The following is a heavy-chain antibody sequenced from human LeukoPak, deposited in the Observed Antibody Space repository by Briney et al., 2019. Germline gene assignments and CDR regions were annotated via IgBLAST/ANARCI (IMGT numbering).Heavy chain of an antibody. Sequence: SETLSLTCAVYGGSFSGYYWSWILQPPGKGLEWIGEINHSGSTNYNPSLKSRVTISVDTSKNQFSLKLSSVTAADTAVYYCATGNIAAAGRYFDYWGQGTLVTVSS. CDR3: ATGNIAAAGRYFDY. J-gene: IGHJ4*02. CDR2: INHSGST. CDR1: GGSFSGYY. D-gene: IGHD6-13*01. V-gene: IGHV4-34*01.